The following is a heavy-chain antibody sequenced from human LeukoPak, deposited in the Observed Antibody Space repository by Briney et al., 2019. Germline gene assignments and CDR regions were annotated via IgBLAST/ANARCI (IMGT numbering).Heavy chain of an antibody. CDR1: GYTFTGYY. V-gene: IGHV1-2*02. CDR3: ARDPPRRYYGSGSPRFDP. Sequence: VASVKVSCKASGYTFTGYYMHWVRQAPGQGLEWMGWINPNSGGTNYAQKFQGRVTMTRDTSISTAYMELSRLRSDDTAVYYCARDPPRRYYGSGSPRFDPWGQGTLVTVSS. CDR2: INPNSGGT. J-gene: IGHJ5*02. D-gene: IGHD3-10*01.